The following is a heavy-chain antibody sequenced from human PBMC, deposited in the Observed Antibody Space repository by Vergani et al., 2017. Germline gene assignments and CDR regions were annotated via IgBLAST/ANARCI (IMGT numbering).Heavy chain of an antibody. CDR3: ARDGNWNDAYYYYYGMDV. V-gene: IGHV4-59*12. J-gene: IGHJ6*02. D-gene: IGHD1-1*01. CDR2: IYYSGST. Sequence: QVQLQESGPGLVKPSETLSLTCTVSGGSISSYYWSWIRQPPGKGLEWIGYIYYSGSTNYNPSLKSRVTISVDTSKNQFSLKLSSVTAADTAVYYCARDGNWNDAYYYYYGMDVWGQGTTVTVSS. CDR1: GGSISSYY.